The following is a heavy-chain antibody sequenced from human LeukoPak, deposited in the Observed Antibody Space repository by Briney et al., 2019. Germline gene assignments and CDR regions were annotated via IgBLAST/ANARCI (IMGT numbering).Heavy chain of an antibody. Sequence: GGSLRLSCAGSGYFFSSHAMNWVRKAPGKGLEWISYISSSASTVYYADSVKGRFTISRDNAKKSLFLQMNRLRAEDTAVYYCARGGTLIYHFGMDVWGQGTTVTVSS. D-gene: IGHD5/OR15-5a*01. V-gene: IGHV3-48*03. CDR2: ISSSASTV. CDR1: GYFFSSHA. CDR3: ARGGTLIYHFGMDV. J-gene: IGHJ6*02.